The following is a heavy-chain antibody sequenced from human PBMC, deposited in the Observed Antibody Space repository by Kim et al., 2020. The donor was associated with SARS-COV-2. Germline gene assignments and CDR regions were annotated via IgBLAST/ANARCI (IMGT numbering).Heavy chain of an antibody. Sequence: SETLSLTCTVSGGSISSYYWSWIRQPPGKGLEWIGYIYYSGSTNYNPSLKSRVTISVDTSKNQFSLKLSSVTAADTAVYYCARHSLGYCTNGVCPGSGTQFDYWGQGTLVTVSS. V-gene: IGHV4-59*08. CDR3: ARHSLGYCTNGVCPGSGTQFDY. J-gene: IGHJ4*02. CDR2: IYYSGST. CDR1: GGSISSYY. D-gene: IGHD2-8*01.